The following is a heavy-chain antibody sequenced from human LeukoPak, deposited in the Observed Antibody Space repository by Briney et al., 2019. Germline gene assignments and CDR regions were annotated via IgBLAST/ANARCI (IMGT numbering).Heavy chain of an antibody. J-gene: IGHJ4*02. V-gene: IGHV3-15*07. CDR3: STLTSRGLSDS. CDR1: GFTFTNAW. D-gene: IGHD1-20*01. Sequence: GGSLRLSCAASGFTFTNAWMNWVRQAPGKGLEWVGRIKSKADGETIDYAAPVKGRFTFLRDDLKNMLYLQMNSLKSEDTAVYYCSTLTSRGLSDSWGQGTLVTVSS. CDR2: IKSKADGETI.